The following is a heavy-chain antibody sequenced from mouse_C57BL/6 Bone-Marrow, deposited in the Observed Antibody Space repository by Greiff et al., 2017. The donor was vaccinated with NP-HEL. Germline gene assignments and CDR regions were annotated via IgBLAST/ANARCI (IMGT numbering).Heavy chain of an antibody. CDR2: INPNNGGT. CDR1: GYTFTDYY. D-gene: IGHD4-1*01. V-gene: IGHV1-26*01. CDR3: ARLGHAMDY. Sequence: EVQLQQSGPELVKPGASVKISCKASGYTFTDYYMNWVKQSHGKSLEWIGDINPNNGGTSYNQKFKGKATLTVDKSSSTAYMELRSLTSEDSAVYYCARLGHAMDYWGQGTSVTVSS. J-gene: IGHJ4*01.